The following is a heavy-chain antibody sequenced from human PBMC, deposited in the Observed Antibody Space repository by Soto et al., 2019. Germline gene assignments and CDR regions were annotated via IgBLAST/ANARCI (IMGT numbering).Heavy chain of an antibody. Sequence: QVQLQESGPGLVKPSQTLSLTCTVSGGSISSGGYYWSWIRQHPGKGLEYIGYIYYSGSTYYNPSRKSRVTISVDTSKNQFSLKLSSVTAADTAVYYCARDRASSSAWFDPWGQGTLVTVSS. CDR3: ARDRASSSAWFDP. CDR1: GGSISSGGYY. J-gene: IGHJ5*02. D-gene: IGHD6-6*01. V-gene: IGHV4-31*03. CDR2: IYYSGST.